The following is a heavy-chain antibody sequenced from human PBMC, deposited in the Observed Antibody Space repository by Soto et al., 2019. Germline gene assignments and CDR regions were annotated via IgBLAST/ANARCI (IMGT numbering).Heavy chain of an antibody. J-gene: IGHJ5*02. CDR3: ARDHGSSWYPEGWFDP. D-gene: IGHD6-13*01. Sequence: SQTLSLTCAISGDSVSSNSAAWNWIRQSPSRGLEWLGRTYYRSKWYNDYAVSVRSRITINPDTSKNQFSLQLNSVTPGDTAVYYCARDHGSSWYPEGWFDPWGQGTLVTVSS. CDR1: GDSVSSNSAA. CDR2: TYYRSKWYN. V-gene: IGHV6-1*01.